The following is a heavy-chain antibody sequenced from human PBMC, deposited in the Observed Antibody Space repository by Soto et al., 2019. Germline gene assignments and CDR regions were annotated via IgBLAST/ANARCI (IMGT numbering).Heavy chain of an antibody. Sequence: GGSLRLSCAASGFTFSNAWMNWVRQAPGKGLEWVGRIKSKTDGGTTDYAAPVKGRFTISRDDSKNTLYLQMNSLKTEDTAVYYCTTDQDVRQWLVLGYYYSGMDVWGQGTTVTV. CDR2: IKSKTDGGTT. J-gene: IGHJ6*02. CDR3: TTDQDVRQWLVLGYYYSGMDV. D-gene: IGHD6-19*01. V-gene: IGHV3-15*07. CDR1: GFTFSNAW.